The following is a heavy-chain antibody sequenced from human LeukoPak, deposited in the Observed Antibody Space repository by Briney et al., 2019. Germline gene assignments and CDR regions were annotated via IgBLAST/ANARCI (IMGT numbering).Heavy chain of an antibody. V-gene: IGHV4-39*01. J-gene: IGHJ5*02. D-gene: IGHD3-10*01. Sequence: SETLSLTCTVSGGSISSSSYYWGWIRQPPGKGLEWIGSLYYSGSTYYNPSLKSRVTISVDTSKNQFSLKLSSVTAADTAVYYCATTYYYGSGSYYQLTRSLNWFDPWGQGTLVTVSS. CDR3: ATTYYYGSGSYYQLTRSLNWFDP. CDR1: GGSISSSSYY. CDR2: LYYSGST.